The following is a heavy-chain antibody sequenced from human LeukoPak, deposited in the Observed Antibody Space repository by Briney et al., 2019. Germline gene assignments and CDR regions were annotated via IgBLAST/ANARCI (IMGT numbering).Heavy chain of an antibody. Sequence: ASVKVSCKASGYTFTGYFMYWVRQAPGQGLEWMGWINPNSGGTNYAQKFQGRVTMTRDTSISTAYMELSRLRSDDTAVYYCARAPILYFDWLFIKFDPWGQGTLVTVSS. CDR1: GYTFTGYF. CDR3: ARAPILYFDWLFIKFDP. D-gene: IGHD3-9*01. CDR2: INPNSGGT. J-gene: IGHJ5*02. V-gene: IGHV1-2*02.